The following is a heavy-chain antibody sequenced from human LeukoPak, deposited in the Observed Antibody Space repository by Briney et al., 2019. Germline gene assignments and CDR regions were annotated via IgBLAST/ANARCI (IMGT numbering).Heavy chain of an antibody. CDR2: THYSGST. CDR3: ARGYCSSTTCSGVGYMDV. D-gene: IGHD2-2*01. CDR1: SRSISSSDYH. V-gene: IGHV4-39*01. J-gene: IGHJ6*03. Sequence: SDTLSLTCTVSSRSISSSDYHWGWIRQPPGKGLEWMGSTHYSGSTYYNPSLKSRVTVSVDASKNQFSLILTSVTAADRAVYYCARGYCSSTTCSGVGYMDVWGKGTTVTVSS.